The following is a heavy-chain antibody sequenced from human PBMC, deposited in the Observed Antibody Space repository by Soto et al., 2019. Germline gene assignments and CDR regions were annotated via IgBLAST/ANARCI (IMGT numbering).Heavy chain of an antibody. CDR1: GYIFDSYG. V-gene: IGHV1-18*04. CDR2: INPYNGNT. CDR3: ARRWNYSFRPADF. D-gene: IGHD1-7*01. J-gene: IGHJ4*02. Sequence: QVQLVQSGAEVKKPGASVKVSCKASGYIFDSYGISWVRQTPGQGLAWMGWINPYNGNTEYAQKLQGRVTMTTDTATSTAYVELRSLTADDTAVYYCARRWNYSFRPADFWGQGTLVTVSS.